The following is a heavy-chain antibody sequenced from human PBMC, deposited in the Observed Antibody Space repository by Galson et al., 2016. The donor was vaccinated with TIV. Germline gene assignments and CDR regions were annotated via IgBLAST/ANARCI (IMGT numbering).Heavy chain of an antibody. D-gene: IGHD1-26*01. J-gene: IGHJ4*02. CDR2: ISYDGSNK. CDR3: ARDRLWGSYHFDY. Sequence: SLRLSCADTGFTFSRYPMHWVRQAPGKGLEWVAVISYDGSNKYYADSVKGRFTISRDNSKNTLYLQMNSLRAEDTAVYYCARDRLWGSYHFDYWGQGALVAVSS. CDR1: GFTFSRYP. V-gene: IGHV3-30-3*01.